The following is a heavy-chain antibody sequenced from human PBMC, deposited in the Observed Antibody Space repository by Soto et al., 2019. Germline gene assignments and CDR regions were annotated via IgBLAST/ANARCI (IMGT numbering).Heavy chain of an antibody. CDR2: MNPNSGNT. CDR3: ARPFGWNGRGWFDP. V-gene: IGHV1-8*01. J-gene: IGHJ5*02. CDR1: GYTFTSYD. D-gene: IGHD1-1*01. Sequence: PSVKVSCKASGYTFTSYDINWVRQATGQGLEWMGWMNPNSGNTGYAQKFQGRVTMTRNTSISTAYMELSSLRSEDTAVYYCARPFGWNGRGWFDPWGQGTLVTVSS.